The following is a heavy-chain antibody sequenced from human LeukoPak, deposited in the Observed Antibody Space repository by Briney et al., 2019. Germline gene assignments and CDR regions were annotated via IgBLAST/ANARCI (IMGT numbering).Heavy chain of an antibody. CDR2: IYHSGST. CDR3: ARGPYDYGDNYPPPRAYYFDY. J-gene: IGHJ4*02. V-gene: IGHV4-30-2*01. D-gene: IGHD4-23*01. CDR1: GGSISSGGYY. Sequence: ASETLSLTCTVSGGSISSGGYYWSWIRQPPGKGLEWIGYIYHSGSTYYNPSLKSRVTISVDRSKNQFSLKLSSVTAADTAVYYCARGPYDYGDNYPPPRAYYFDYWGQGTLVTVSS.